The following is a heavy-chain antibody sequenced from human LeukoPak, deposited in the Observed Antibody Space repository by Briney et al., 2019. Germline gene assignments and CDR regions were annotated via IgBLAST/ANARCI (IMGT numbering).Heavy chain of an antibody. J-gene: IGHJ3*02. V-gene: IGHV4-59*01. D-gene: IGHD4-17*01. CDR2: IYYSGST. CDR3: ATAPQEGGDYRVNLWAFDI. Sequence: PSETLSLTCTASGGSISSYYWSWIRQPPGKGLEWIGYIYYSGSTNYNSSLKSRVTISVDTSKNQFSLKLSSVTAADTAVYYCATAPQEGGDYRVNLWAFDIWGQGTMVTVSS. CDR1: GGSISSYY.